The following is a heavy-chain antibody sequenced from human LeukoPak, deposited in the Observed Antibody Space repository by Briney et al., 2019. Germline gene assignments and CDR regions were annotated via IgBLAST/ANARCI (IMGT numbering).Heavy chain of an antibody. D-gene: IGHD3-3*01. CDR2: IFYSGIT. CDR1: GGSTRSDDYY. J-gene: IGHJ4*02. V-gene: IGHV4-31*03. CDR3: ARTVGSGLYFDY. Sequence: SETLSLTCTVSGGSTRSDDYYWSWIRQHPGRDLEWIGYIFYSGITVDNPSLKSRLTISADTSKNQFSLKLSSVTAADTAVYFCARTVGSGLYFDYWGQGTLVTVSS.